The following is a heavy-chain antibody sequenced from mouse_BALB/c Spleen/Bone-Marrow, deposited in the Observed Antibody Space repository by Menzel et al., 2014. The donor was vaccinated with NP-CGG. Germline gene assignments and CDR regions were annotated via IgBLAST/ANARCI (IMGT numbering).Heavy chain of an antibody. J-gene: IGHJ4*01. CDR2: IWGAGST. V-gene: IGHV2-3*01. Sequence: QVQLQQPGPGLVAPSQSLSITCTVSGFSLTSNGVSWVRQPPGKGLEWLGVIWGAGSTKYHSALISRLSINKDNSKNRVFLKLNRQHNDDTATYYWAKPEYGYAMDYWGQGTSVTVSS. CDR1: GFSLTSNG. CDR3: AKPEYGYAMDY. D-gene: IGHD2-10*02.